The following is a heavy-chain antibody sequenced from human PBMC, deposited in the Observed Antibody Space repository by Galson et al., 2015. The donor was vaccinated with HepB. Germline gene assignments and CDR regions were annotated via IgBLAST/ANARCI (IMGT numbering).Heavy chain of an antibody. D-gene: IGHD2-2*01. CDR3: ARGGLRYCSTTSCPLDY. CDR2: IWYDGSNK. CDR1: GFTFSSYG. J-gene: IGHJ4*02. V-gene: IGHV3-33*08. Sequence: SLRLSCAASGFTFSSYGMHWVRQAPGRGLEWVAVIWYDGSNKYYADSVKGRFTISRDNSKNTLYLQMNSLRAEDTAVYYCARGGLRYCSTTSCPLDYWVQGTLVTVSS.